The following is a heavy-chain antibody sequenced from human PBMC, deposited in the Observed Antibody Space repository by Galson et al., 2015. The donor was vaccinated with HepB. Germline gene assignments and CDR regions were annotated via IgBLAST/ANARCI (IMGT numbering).Heavy chain of an antibody. V-gene: IGHV1-46*01. CDR1: GYTFTSYY. Sequence: VKVSCKASGYTFTSYYMHWVRQAPGQGLEWMGIINPSGGSTSYAQKFQGRVTMTRDTSTSTVYMELSSLRSEDTAVYYCARGGVYGDYQYYYYYYGMDVWGQGTTVTVSS. J-gene: IGHJ6*02. CDR2: INPSGGST. D-gene: IGHD4-17*01. CDR3: ARGGVYGDYQYYYYYYGMDV.